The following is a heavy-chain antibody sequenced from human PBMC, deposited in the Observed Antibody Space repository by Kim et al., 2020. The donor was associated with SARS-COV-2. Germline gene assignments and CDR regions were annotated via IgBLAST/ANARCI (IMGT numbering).Heavy chain of an antibody. Sequence: GGSLRLSCAASGFTFSIYAMSWVRQAPGKGLEWVSYISDSGGITYYADSVKGRFTISRDNSKNTLYLQMNSLRVEDTALYYCAKEGCSSTSCYCNSWGQGVLVTVSS. CDR3: AKEGCSSTSCYCNS. CDR1: GFTFSIYA. J-gene: IGHJ4*02. V-gene: IGHV3-23*01. CDR2: ISDSGGIT. D-gene: IGHD2-2*01.